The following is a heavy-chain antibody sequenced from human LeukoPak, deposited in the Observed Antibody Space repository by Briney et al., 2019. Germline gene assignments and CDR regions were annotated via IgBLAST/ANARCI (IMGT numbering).Heavy chain of an antibody. CDR1: GFTFSSYR. CDR3: ARTEYSSGWSDFDY. V-gene: IGHV3-7*01. J-gene: IGHJ4*02. Sequence: GGSLRLSCAASGFTFSSYRMSWVRQAPGKGLEWVANIKQDGSEKYYVDSVKGRFTISRDNAKNSLYLQMNSLRAEDTAVYYCARTEYSSGWSDFDYWGQGTLVTVSS. D-gene: IGHD6-19*01. CDR2: IKQDGSEK.